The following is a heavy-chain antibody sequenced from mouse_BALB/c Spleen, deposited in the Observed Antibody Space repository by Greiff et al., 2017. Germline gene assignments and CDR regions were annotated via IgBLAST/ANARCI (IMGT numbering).Heavy chain of an antibody. CDR1: GYTFTSYW. V-gene: IGHV1-69*02. CDR3: TRNYGSSYWFAY. J-gene: IGHJ3*01. CDR2: IYPSDSYT. Sequence: VQLPQSGAELVRPGASVKLSCKASGYTFTSYWINWVKQRPGQGLEWIGNIYPSDSYTNYNQKFKDKATLTVDKSSSTAYMQLSSPTSEDSAVYYCTRNYGSSYWFAYWGQGTLVTVSA. D-gene: IGHD1-1*01.